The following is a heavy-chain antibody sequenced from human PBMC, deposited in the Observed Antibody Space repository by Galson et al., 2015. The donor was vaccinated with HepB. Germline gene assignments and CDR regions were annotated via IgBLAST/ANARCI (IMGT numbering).Heavy chain of an antibody. J-gene: IGHJ2*01. Sequence: SVKVSCKASGGTFSSYAISWVRQAPGQGLEWMGRIIPILGIANYAQKFQGRVTITADKSTSTAYMELSSLRSEDTAVYYCARAGGGIVVVPAAISARYFDLWGRGTLVTVSS. CDR2: IIPILGIA. V-gene: IGHV1-69*04. CDR3: ARAGGGIVVVPAAISARYFDL. CDR1: GGTFSSYA. D-gene: IGHD2-2*02.